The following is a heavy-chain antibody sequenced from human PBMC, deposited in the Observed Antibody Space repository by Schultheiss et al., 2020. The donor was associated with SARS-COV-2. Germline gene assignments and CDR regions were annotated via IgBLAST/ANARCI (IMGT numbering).Heavy chain of an antibody. V-gene: IGHV3-21*01. J-gene: IGHJ4*02. D-gene: IGHD6-19*01. CDR3: ARDVAVAGGDY. Sequence: GGSLRLSCAASGFTFSSYAMSWVRQAPGKGLEWVSAISGSSSYIYYADSVKGRFTISRDNAKNSLYLQMNSLRAEDTAVYYCARDVAVAGGDYWGQGTLVTVSS. CDR1: GFTFSSYA. CDR2: ISGSSSYI.